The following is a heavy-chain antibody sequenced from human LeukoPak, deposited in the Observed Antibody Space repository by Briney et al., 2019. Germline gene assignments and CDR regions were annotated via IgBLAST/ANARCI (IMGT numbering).Heavy chain of an antibody. D-gene: IGHD3-16*01. CDR1: GGSFSGYY. J-gene: IGHJ4*02. CDR2: INHSGST. V-gene: IGHV4-34*01. Sequence: SETLSLTCAVYGGSFSGYYWSWIRQPPGKGLEWIGEINHSGSTNYNPSLKSRVTISVDTSKNQFSLKLSSVTAADTAVYYCAGGGGSFDYWGQGTLVTVSS. CDR3: AGGGGSFDY.